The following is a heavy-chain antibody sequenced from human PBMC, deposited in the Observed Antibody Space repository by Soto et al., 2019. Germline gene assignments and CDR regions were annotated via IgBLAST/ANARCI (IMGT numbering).Heavy chain of an antibody. J-gene: IGHJ6*03. D-gene: IGHD4-4*01. CDR3: ARVGLHSNYYYYYMDV. V-gene: IGHV4-34*01. Sequence: SETLSLTCAVYGGSFSGYYWSWIRQPPGKGLEWIGEINHSGSTNYNPSLKSRVTISVDTSKNQFSLKLSSVTAADTAVYYCARVGLHSNYYYYYMDVWGKGTTVTVSS. CDR2: INHSGST. CDR1: GGSFSGYY.